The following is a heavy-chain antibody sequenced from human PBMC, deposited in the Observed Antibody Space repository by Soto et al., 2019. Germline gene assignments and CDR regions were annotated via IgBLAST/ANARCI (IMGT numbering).Heavy chain of an antibody. V-gene: IGHV1-18*01. CDR1: GYTFTSYG. J-gene: IGHJ4*02. D-gene: IGHD3-22*01. Sequence: ASVKVSCKASGYTFTSYGISWVRQAPGQGLEWMGWISAYNGNTNYAQKLQGRVTMTTDTSTSTAYMELRSLRSDDTAVYYCARVNLFYDSSGYQLKYYFDYWAQGTLVTVSS. CDR3: ARVNLFYDSSGYQLKYYFDY. CDR2: ISAYNGNT.